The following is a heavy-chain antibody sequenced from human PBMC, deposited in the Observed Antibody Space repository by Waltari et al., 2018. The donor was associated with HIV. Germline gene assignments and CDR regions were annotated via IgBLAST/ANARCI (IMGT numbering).Heavy chain of an antibody. V-gene: IGHV3-74*01. CDR1: GFTFSSYR. Sequence: EVQLVESGGGLVQPGGSLQLSCAASGFTFSSYRMHWVRQAPGKGLVWVSHIKSDGSTTNYADSVKGRFTISRDNAKNTLYLQMNSLRAEDTATYYCARGFRVACSGGTCYSHYWGQGTLVTVSS. CDR3: ARGFRVACSGGTCYSHY. D-gene: IGHD2-15*01. CDR2: IKSDGSTT. J-gene: IGHJ4*02.